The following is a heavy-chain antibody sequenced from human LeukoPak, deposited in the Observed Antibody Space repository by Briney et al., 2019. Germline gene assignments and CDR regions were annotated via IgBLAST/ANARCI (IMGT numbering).Heavy chain of an antibody. CDR2: INHSGST. D-gene: IGHD1-26*01. J-gene: IGHJ4*02. Sequence: SQTLSLTCTVSGGSISSGDYYWSWIRQPPGKGLEWIGEINHSGSTNYNPSLKSRVTISVDTSKNQFSLKLSSVTAADTAVYYCASSSSGSADYWGQGTLVTVSS. V-gene: IGHV4-30-4*01. CDR1: GGSISSGDYY. CDR3: ASSSSGSADY.